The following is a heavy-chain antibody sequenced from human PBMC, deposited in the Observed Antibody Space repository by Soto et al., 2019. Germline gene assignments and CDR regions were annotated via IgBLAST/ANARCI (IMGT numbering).Heavy chain of an antibody. J-gene: IGHJ6*02. Sequence: QVQLVESGGGVVQPGRSLRLSCAASGFTFSSYAMHWVRQAPGKGLEWVALISYDGYNEYYADSVKGRFIISRDDSKNALYLQMIGLRAEDTAVYYCARDSGIVLVPVTSMDVWGQGTTVNVSS. CDR2: ISYDGYNE. D-gene: IGHD2-2*01. V-gene: IGHV3-30-3*01. CDR1: GFTFSSYA. CDR3: ARDSGIVLVPVTSMDV.